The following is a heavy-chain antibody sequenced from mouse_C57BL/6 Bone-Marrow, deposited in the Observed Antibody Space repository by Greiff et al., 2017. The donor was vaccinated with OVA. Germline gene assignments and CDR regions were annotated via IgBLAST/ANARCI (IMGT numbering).Heavy chain of an antibody. V-gene: IGHV5-2*01. D-gene: IGHD1-1*01. Sequence: EVKVVESGGGLVQPGESLKLSCESNEYAFPSHDMSWVRKTPEKRLELVAAINSDGGSTYYPDTMERRFIISRDNTKKTLYLKMSSLRSEDTALYYCASGATVVATGDYFDYWGQGTTLTVSS. CDR1: EYAFPSHD. CDR3: ASGATVVATGDYFDY. J-gene: IGHJ2*01. CDR2: INSDGGST.